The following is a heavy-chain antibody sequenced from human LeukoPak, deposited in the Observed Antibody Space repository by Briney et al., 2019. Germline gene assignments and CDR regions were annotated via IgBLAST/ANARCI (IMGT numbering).Heavy chain of an antibody. J-gene: IGHJ4*02. CDR2: IIPIFGTA. Sequence: SVKVSCKASGGTFSSYAISWVRQAPGQGLEWMGGIIPIFGTANYAQKFQGRVTITTDEPTSTAYMELSSLRSEDTAVYYCARVSMRRDGYNRRFDYFDYWGQGTLVTVSS. V-gene: IGHV1-69*05. CDR3: ARVSMRRDGYNRRFDYFDY. CDR1: GGTFSSYA. D-gene: IGHD5-24*01.